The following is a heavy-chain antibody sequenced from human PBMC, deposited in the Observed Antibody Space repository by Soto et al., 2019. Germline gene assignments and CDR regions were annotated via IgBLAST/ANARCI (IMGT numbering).Heavy chain of an antibody. Sequence: QVHLVQSGAEVKKPGASVKVSCKGSGYAFTTYGITWVRQAPGQGLEWMGWISAHNGNTNYAQKLQGRVTVTRDTSTSTAYMELRSLRSDDTAVYYCARGMYGDHWGQGALVTVSS. D-gene: IGHD2-8*01. J-gene: IGHJ4*02. CDR2: ISAHNGNT. CDR1: GYAFTTYG. V-gene: IGHV1-18*01. CDR3: ARGMYGDH.